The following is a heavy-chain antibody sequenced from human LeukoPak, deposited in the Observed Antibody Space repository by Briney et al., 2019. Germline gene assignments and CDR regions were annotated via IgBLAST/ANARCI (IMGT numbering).Heavy chain of an antibody. Sequence: GGSLRLSCADSGFTFSTYSMNWVHQAPGKGLEWVSYISSSSSTIYYADSVKGRFTISRDNAKNSLYLQMNSLRAEDTAVYYCARRYGDYGDYPVWFDPWGQGTLVTVSS. CDR1: GFTFSTYS. V-gene: IGHV3-48*01. CDR2: ISSSSSTI. CDR3: ARRYGDYGDYPVWFDP. J-gene: IGHJ5*02. D-gene: IGHD4-17*01.